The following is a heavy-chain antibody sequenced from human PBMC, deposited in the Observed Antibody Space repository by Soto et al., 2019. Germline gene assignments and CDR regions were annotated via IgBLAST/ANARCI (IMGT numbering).Heavy chain of an antibody. CDR2: ISGSGDST. J-gene: IGHJ4*02. V-gene: IGHV3-23*01. D-gene: IGHD1-26*01. Sequence: EVQLLESGGGLVQPGGSLRLYCAASGFTFSSYAMNWVRQAPGKGLEWVSVISGSGDSTYYADSVKGRFTISRDNSKNTLYLQMNSLRAEDTAVYYCAKRGSGSYFDYWGQGTLVTVSS. CDR3: AKRGSGSYFDY. CDR1: GFTFSSYA.